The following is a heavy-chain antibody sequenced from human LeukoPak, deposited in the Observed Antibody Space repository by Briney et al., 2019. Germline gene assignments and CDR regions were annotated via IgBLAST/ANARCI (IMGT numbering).Heavy chain of an antibody. V-gene: IGHV4-39*01. D-gene: IGHD3-9*01. CDR2: IYYSGST. J-gene: IGHJ3*02. CDR1: GGSISSSSYY. CDR3: ARSDTHYDILTGYYTGGGAFDI. Sequence: PSETLSLTCTVSGGSISSSSYYWGWIRQPPGKGLEWIGSIYYSGSTYYNPSLKSRVTISVDTSKNQFSLKLSSVTAADTAVYYCARSDTHYDILTGYYTGGGAFDIWGQGTMVTVSS.